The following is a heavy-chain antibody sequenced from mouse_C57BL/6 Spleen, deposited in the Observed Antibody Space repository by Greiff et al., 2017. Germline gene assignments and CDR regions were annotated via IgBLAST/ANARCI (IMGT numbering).Heavy chain of an antibody. CDR2: IHPNSGST. CDR3: ARAYSNYEGFYAMDY. D-gene: IGHD2-5*01. Sequence: QVQLKQPGAELVKPGASVKLSCKASGYNFTSYWMHWVKQRPGQGLEWIGMIHPNSGSTNYNEKFKSKATLTVDKSSSTAYMKLSSLTSEDSAVYYCARAYSNYEGFYAMDYWGQGTSVTVSS. V-gene: IGHV1-64*01. J-gene: IGHJ4*01. CDR1: GYNFTSYW.